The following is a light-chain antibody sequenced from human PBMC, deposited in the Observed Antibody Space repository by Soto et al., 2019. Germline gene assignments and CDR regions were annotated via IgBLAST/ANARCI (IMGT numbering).Light chain of an antibody. CDR3: QQYGSSPWT. CDR1: QSVTSSS. Sequence: EIVLTQTPGTLSLSPGEGATLSCRASQSVTSSSLAWYQHKPGQAPRLLIYGASSRATGIPDRFSGSGSGTHFTLTISRLEPEDFAVYCCQQYGSSPWTFGQGTRVEFK. J-gene: IGKJ1*01. CDR2: GAS. V-gene: IGKV3-20*01.